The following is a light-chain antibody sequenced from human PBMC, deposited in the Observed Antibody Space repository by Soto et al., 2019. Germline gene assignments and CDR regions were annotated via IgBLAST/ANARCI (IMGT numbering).Light chain of an antibody. J-gene: IGLJ3*02. CDR2: EVN. V-gene: IGLV2-23*02. CDR1: SSDVGSYNL. Sequence: QSALTQPASVSGSPGQSITISCTGTSSDVGSYNLVSWYQQLPRKAPKLIIYEVNERPSGISDRFSGSKSGNTASLTISGLQGDDEADYYCCSYVGSSILMFGGGTQLTVL. CDR3: CSYVGSSILM.